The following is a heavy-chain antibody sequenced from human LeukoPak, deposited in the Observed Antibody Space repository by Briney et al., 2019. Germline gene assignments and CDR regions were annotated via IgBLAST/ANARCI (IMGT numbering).Heavy chain of an antibody. D-gene: IGHD3-10*01. CDR1: GFTFISYW. V-gene: IGHV3-74*01. Sequence: GGSLRLSCAASGFTFISYWMHWVRQAPGKGLVWVSRINGYGSSTDFADSVKGRFTISRDNSKNTLYLQMNSLRAEDTALYYCAKDRDYYLVGFFDYWGQGTLVTVSS. J-gene: IGHJ4*02. CDR2: INGYGSST. CDR3: AKDRDYYLVGFFDY.